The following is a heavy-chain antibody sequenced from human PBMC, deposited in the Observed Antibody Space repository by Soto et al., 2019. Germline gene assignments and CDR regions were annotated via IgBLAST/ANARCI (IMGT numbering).Heavy chain of an antibody. D-gene: IGHD3-9*01. Sequence: SVKVSCKASGGTFSSYAISWVRQAPGQGLEWMGGIIPIFGTANYAQKFQGRVTITADESTSTAYMELSSLRSEDTAVYYCARQRYDILTGARYFDYWGQGTLVTVSS. V-gene: IGHV1-69*13. CDR2: IIPIFGTA. CDR3: ARQRYDILTGARYFDY. CDR1: GGTFSSYA. J-gene: IGHJ4*02.